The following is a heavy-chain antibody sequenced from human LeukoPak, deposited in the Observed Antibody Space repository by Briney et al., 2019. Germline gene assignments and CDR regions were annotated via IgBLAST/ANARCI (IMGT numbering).Heavy chain of an antibody. Sequence: ASVKVSCKASGYTFTGYWMHWARQAPGQGLEWMAWINPNSGGTNYAQKFQGRVTMTRDTSISTAYMELSRLRSDDTAVYYCARDAPCSGGSCLDYWGQGTLVTVSS. CDR2: INPNSGGT. V-gene: IGHV1-2*02. J-gene: IGHJ4*02. CDR3: ARDAPCSGGSCLDY. CDR1: GYTFTGYW. D-gene: IGHD2-15*01.